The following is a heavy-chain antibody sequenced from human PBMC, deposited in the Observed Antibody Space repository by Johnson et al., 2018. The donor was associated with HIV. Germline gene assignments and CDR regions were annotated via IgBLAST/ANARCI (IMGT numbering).Heavy chain of an antibody. V-gene: IGHV3-20*04. Sequence: EVQLVESGGGVVQPGRSLRLSCAASGFTFDDYGMSWVRQAPGKGLQWVSGINWNGGSIGYEDSVKGRFTISRDNAKNSLYLQMNSLRGEDSAVYYCPREKLDSSGYYDAFDIWGQGTMVTVSS. CDR3: PREKLDSSGYYDAFDI. D-gene: IGHD3-22*01. CDR2: INWNGGSI. CDR1: GFTFDDYG. J-gene: IGHJ3*02.